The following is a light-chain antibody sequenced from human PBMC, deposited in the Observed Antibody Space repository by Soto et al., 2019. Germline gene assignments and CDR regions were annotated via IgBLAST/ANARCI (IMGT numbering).Light chain of an antibody. Sequence: DIQMTPSPSTLSASVGDRVTITCRASQTISSWLAWYQQKPGKAPKLLIYAASTLESGVSSRFSGRGSGTEFTLTINSLQPEDFATYYCQQYKSYLRTFGQGTKVDIK. CDR3: QQYKSYLRT. J-gene: IGKJ1*01. CDR1: QTISSW. V-gene: IGKV1-5*01. CDR2: AAS.